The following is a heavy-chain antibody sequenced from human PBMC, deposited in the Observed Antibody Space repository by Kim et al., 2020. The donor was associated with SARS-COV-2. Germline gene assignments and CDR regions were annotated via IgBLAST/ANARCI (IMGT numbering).Heavy chain of an antibody. CDR1: GFTFSSYW. V-gene: IGHV3-74*01. D-gene: IGHD3-10*01. CDR2: INSDGSST. Sequence: GGSLRLSCAASGFTFSSYWMHWVRQAPGKGLVWVSRINSDGSSTSYADSVKGRFTISRDNAKNTLYLQMNSLRAEDTAVYYCARDGDYYGSGSYYLVGGSHMGYWGQGTLVTVSS. CDR3: ARDGDYYGSGSYYLVGGSHMGY. J-gene: IGHJ4*02.